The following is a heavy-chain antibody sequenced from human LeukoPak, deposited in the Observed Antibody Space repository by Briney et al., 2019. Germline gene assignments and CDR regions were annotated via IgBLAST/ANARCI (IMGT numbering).Heavy chain of an antibody. CDR1: GGSISSSS. CDR2: IHYSGIT. D-gene: IGHD6-19*01. V-gene: IGHV4-59*08. CDR3: ARLSSYGYFEY. Sequence: PSETLSLTCTVSGGSISSSSWSWIRQPPGKGLEWIGHIHYSGITNYNPSLKSRVTISVDTSKNQFSLMLSSVTAADTAVYYCARLSSYGYFEYWGQGTLVTVSS. J-gene: IGHJ4*02.